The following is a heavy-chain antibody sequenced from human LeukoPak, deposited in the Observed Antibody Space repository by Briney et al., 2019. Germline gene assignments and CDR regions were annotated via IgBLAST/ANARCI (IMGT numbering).Heavy chain of an antibody. D-gene: IGHD1-26*01. Sequence: GGSLRLSCAASGFPVSDNYMSWVRQAPGKGLEWVSIIYSDGTTYYADSVKGRFTISRDNSKNSLYLQMNSLRAEDTAVYYCARDGIVGATWAYWGQGTLVTVSS. CDR1: GFPVSDNY. J-gene: IGHJ4*02. V-gene: IGHV3-66*01. CDR3: ARDGIVGATWAY. CDR2: IYSDGTT.